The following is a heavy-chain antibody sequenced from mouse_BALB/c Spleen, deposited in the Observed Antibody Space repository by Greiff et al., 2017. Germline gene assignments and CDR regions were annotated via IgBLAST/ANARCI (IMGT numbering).Heavy chain of an antibody. J-gene: IGHJ4*01. Sequence: EVHLVESGGGLVKPGGSLKLSCAASGFTFSDYYMYWVRQTPEKRLEWVATISDGGSYTYYPDSVKGRFTISRDNAKNNLYLQMSSLKSEDTAMYYCARVAVVATDYAMDYWGQGTSVTVSS. CDR2: ISDGGSYT. V-gene: IGHV5-4*02. CDR1: GFTFSDYY. D-gene: IGHD1-1*01. CDR3: ARVAVVATDYAMDY.